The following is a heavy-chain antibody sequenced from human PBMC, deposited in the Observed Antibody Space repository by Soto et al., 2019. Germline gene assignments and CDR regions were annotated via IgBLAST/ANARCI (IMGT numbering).Heavy chain of an antibody. Sequence: GGSLRLSCAASGFTFSSYGMHWVRQAPGKGLEWVAVISYDGSNKYSADSVKGRFTISRDNSKNTLYLQMNSLRAEDTAMYYCAKELHDFWSGYSYDQNNWLDPWGQGTLVTVSS. V-gene: IGHV3-30*18. CDR3: AKELHDFWSGYSYDQNNWLDP. CDR2: ISYDGSNK. J-gene: IGHJ5*02. D-gene: IGHD3-3*01. CDR1: GFTFSSYG.